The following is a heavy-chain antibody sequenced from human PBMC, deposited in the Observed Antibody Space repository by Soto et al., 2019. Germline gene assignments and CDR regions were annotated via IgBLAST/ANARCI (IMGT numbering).Heavy chain of an antibody. J-gene: IGHJ5*02. CDR3: ARVAPRLTMVRGVIYWFDP. Sequence: SETLSLTCAVSGGSISSSNWWSWVRQPPGKGLEWIGEIYHSGSTNYNPSLKSRVTISVDKSKNQFSLKLSSVTAADTAVYYCARVAPRLTMVRGVIYWFDPWGQGTQVTVSS. CDR1: GGSISSSNW. V-gene: IGHV4-4*02. D-gene: IGHD3-10*01. CDR2: IYHSGST.